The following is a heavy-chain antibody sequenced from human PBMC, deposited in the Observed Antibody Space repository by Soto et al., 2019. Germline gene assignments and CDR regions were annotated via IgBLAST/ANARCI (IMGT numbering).Heavy chain of an antibody. J-gene: IGHJ6*02. CDR2: IYPGDSDT. CDR3: ASSYSSPDNYYYNYGMDV. D-gene: IGHD6-13*01. CDR1: GYSFTSYW. Sequence: GESLKISCKGSGYSFTSYWIGWVRQMPGKGLEWMGIIYPGDSDTRYSPSFQGQVTISADKSISTAYLQWSSLKASDTAMYYCASSYSSPDNYYYNYGMDVWGQGTTVTVSS. V-gene: IGHV5-51*01.